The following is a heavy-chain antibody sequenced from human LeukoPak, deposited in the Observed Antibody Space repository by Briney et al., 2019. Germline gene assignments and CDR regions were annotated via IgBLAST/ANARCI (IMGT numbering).Heavy chain of an antibody. CDR3: ARGGAARLHFQN. V-gene: IGHV4-59*01. Sequence: SETLSLTCAVYRGSLSGYYWSWIRQPPGKGLEWIGYIYHSGSTNYNPSLQSRVTISVDTSKNQFSLNLHSVTAADTAVYYCARGGAARLHFQNWGQGTLVTVSS. CDR2: IYHSGST. CDR1: RGSLSGYY. D-gene: IGHD6-6*01. J-gene: IGHJ1*01.